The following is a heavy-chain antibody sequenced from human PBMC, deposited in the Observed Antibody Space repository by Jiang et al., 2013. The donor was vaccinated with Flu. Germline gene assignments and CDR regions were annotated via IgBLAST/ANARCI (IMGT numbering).Heavy chain of an antibody. CDR1: GGSISSGGYY. Sequence: GPGLVKPSQTLSLTCTVSGGSISSGGYYWSWIRQHPGKGLEWIGYIYYSGSTYYNPSLKSRVTISVDTSKNQFSLKLSSVTAADTAVYYCARSVVTALYYYYGMDVWGQGTTVTVSS. CDR3: ARSVVTALYYYYGMDV. V-gene: IGHV4-31*03. J-gene: IGHJ6*02. CDR2: IYYSGST. D-gene: IGHD2-21*02.